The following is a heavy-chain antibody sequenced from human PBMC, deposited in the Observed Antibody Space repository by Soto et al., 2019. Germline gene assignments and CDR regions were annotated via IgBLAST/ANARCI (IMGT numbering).Heavy chain of an antibody. Sequence: SETLSLTCAVSGGSISSSNWWSWVRQPPGKGLEWIGEIYHSGSTNYNPSLKSRVTISVDKSKNQFSLKLSSVTAADTAVYYCARQYKDNWNDVGWFDPWGQGTLVTVSS. V-gene: IGHV4-4*02. CDR3: ARQYKDNWNDVGWFDP. J-gene: IGHJ5*02. CDR2: IYHSGST. D-gene: IGHD1-1*01. CDR1: GGSISSSNW.